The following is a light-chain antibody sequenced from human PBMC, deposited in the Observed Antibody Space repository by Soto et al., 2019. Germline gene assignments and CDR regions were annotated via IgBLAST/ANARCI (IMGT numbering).Light chain of an antibody. Sequence: QSVLTQPASVSGSPGQSITISCTGTSSDVGGYNYVSWYQQHPGKAPKLMISEVSNRPSGVSNRFSGSKSGNTASLTISGLRAEDEADYYCNSYTSSSSYVFGTGTKVTVL. CDR2: EVS. J-gene: IGLJ1*01. V-gene: IGLV2-14*01. CDR3: NSYTSSSSYV. CDR1: SSDVGGYNY.